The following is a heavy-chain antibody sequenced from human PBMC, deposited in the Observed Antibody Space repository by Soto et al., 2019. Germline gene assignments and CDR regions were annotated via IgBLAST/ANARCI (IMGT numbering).Heavy chain of an antibody. CDR3: ARQTGDLFAGYYYGMDV. CDR2: IIPIFGTA. V-gene: IGHV1-69*06. Sequence: PGPQFKVSCKASGGTVRSYAINWVRQAPGQGLEWMGGIIPIFGTANYAQKFQGRVTITADKSTSTAYMELSSLRSEDTAVYYCARQTGDLFAGYYYGMDVWGQGTTVTVSS. CDR1: GGTVRSYA. D-gene: IGHD7-27*01. J-gene: IGHJ6*02.